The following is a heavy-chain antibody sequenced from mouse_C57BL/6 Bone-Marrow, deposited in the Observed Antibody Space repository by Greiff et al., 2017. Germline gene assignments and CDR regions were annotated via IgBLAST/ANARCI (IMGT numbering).Heavy chain of an antibody. CDR3: ARFGGLRPFDY. J-gene: IGHJ2*01. V-gene: IGHV1-80*01. Sequence: QVQLQQSGAELVKPGASVKISCKASGYAFSSYWMNWVKQRPGKGLEWIGQIYPGDGDTNYNGKFKGKATLTADKSSSPAYMQLSSLTSEDSAVYFCARFGGLRPFDYWGQGTTLTVSS. CDR1: GYAFSSYW. D-gene: IGHD2-4*01. CDR2: IYPGDGDT.